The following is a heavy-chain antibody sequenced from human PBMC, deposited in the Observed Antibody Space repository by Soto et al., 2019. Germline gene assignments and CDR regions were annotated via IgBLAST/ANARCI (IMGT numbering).Heavy chain of an antibody. V-gene: IGHV3-64*01. J-gene: IGHJ3*02. CDR1: GFTFSSYA. D-gene: IGHD6-13*01. CDR3: ARVATVAAAVGGAFDI. Sequence: EVQLVESGGGLVQPGGSLRLSCAASGFTFSSYAMHWVRQAPGKGLEYVSAISSNGGSTYYANSVKGRFTISRDNSKNTLYIQMGSLRAEDMAVYYCARVATVAAAVGGAFDIWGQGTMVTVSS. CDR2: ISSNGGST.